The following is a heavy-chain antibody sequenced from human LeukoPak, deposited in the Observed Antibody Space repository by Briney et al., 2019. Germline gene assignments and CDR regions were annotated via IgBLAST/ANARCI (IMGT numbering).Heavy chain of an antibody. Sequence: GRSLRLSCAASGFTFSSYAMHWVRQAPGKGLEWVAVISYDGSNKYYADSVKGRFTISRDNSKNTLYLQMNSLRAEDTAVYYCAKDKGIAAAGRFDYWGQGTLVTVSS. CDR2: ISYDGSNK. CDR1: GFTFSSYA. V-gene: IGHV3-30-3*01. D-gene: IGHD6-13*01. J-gene: IGHJ4*02. CDR3: AKDKGIAAAGRFDY.